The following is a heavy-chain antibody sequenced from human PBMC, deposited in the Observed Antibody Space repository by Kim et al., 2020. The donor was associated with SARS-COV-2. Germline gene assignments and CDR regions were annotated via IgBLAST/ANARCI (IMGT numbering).Heavy chain of an antibody. CDR3: ASPPPYYYDSSGNFQH. J-gene: IGHJ1*01. CDR1: GGTFSSYA. V-gene: IGHV1-69*13. CDR2: IIPIFGTA. Sequence: SVKVSCKASGGTFSSYAISWVRQAPGQGLEWMGGIIPIFGTANYAQKFQGRVTITADESTSTAYMELSSLRSEDTAVYYCASPPPYYYDSSGNFQHWGQGTLVTVSS. D-gene: IGHD3-22*01.